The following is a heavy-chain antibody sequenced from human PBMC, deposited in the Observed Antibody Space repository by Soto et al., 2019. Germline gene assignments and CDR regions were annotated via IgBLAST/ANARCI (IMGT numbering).Heavy chain of an antibody. J-gene: IGHJ6*02. CDR1: GFTFSSYA. CDR3: SKDSEPGSTSSGDG. D-gene: IGHD6-25*01. CDR2: ISGSGGST. Sequence: EVQLLESGGGLVQPGGSLRLSCAASGFTFSSYAMSWVRQAPGKGLEWVSAISGSGGSTYYADSVKGRFTISRDNSKNTLYLQKNSLRAEDTAVYYWSKDSEPGSTSSGDGWGQGATGTVSS. V-gene: IGHV3-23*01.